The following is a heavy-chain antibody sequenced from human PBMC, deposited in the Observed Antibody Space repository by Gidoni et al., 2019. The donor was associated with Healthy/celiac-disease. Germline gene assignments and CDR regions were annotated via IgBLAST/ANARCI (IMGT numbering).Heavy chain of an antibody. Sequence: QVQLVQSGAEVKKPGSSVKVSCKASGGTFSSYAISWVRQAPGQGLEWMGWIIPIFGTATYAQKFQGRVTITADESTSTAYMELSSLRSEDTAVYYCARHYSNYVGYYYMDVWGKGTTVTVSS. CDR3: ARHYSNYVGYYYMDV. J-gene: IGHJ6*03. CDR1: GGTFSSYA. D-gene: IGHD4-4*01. CDR2: IIPIFGTA. V-gene: IGHV1-69*01.